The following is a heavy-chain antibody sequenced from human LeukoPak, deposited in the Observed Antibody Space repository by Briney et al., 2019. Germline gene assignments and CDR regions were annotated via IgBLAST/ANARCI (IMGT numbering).Heavy chain of an antibody. CDR1: GFTFSSYW. Sequence: GESLKISCAASGFTFSSYWMSWVRQAPGKGLEWVANIKQDGSEKYYVDSVKGRFTISRDNAKNSLYLQMNSLRAEDTAVYYCARDPVNDSPFDPWGQGTLVTVSS. J-gene: IGHJ5*02. V-gene: IGHV3-7*01. D-gene: IGHD5/OR15-5a*01. CDR2: IKQDGSEK. CDR3: ARDPVNDSPFDP.